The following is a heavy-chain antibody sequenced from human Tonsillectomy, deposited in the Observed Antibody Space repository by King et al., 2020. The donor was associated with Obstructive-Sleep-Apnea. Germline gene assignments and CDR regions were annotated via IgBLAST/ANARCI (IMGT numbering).Heavy chain of an antibody. V-gene: IGHV3-48*04. CDR2: ISSSSGTG. Sequence: VQLVESGGDLVQPGGSLRLSCAASGFTFGIYSMNWVRQAPGKGLEWVSYISSSSGTGYYPDSVRGRFIISRDNVKNSLYLQMNSLRVEDTAVYFCARQWLGNLDSWGQGTLVTVSS. J-gene: IGHJ4*02. CDR1: GFTFGIYS. CDR3: ARQWLGNLDS. D-gene: IGHD6-19*01.